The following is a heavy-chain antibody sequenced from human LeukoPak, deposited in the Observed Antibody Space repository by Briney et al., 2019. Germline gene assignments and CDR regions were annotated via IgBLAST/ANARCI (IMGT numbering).Heavy chain of an antibody. V-gene: IGHV3-33*01. CDR3: AREGVAAAGYYYAMDV. D-gene: IGHD6-13*01. Sequence: GRSLRLSCAASGFTFSSYGMHWVRQAPGKGLEWVAVIWYDGSNKYYADSVKGRFTISRDNSKNTLYLQMNSLRAEDTAVYYCAREGVAAAGYYYAMDVWGKGTTVTVSS. CDR2: IWYDGSNK. CDR1: GFTFSSYG. J-gene: IGHJ6*04.